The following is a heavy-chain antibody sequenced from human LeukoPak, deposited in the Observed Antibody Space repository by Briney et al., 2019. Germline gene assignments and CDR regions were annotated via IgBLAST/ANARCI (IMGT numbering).Heavy chain of an antibody. CDR1: GFTFSSYA. J-gene: IGHJ4*02. D-gene: IGHD6-19*01. V-gene: IGHV3-23*01. CDR2: ISGNGGST. CDR3: TKPARAVGLDY. Sequence: GGSLRLSCAASGFTFSSYAMSWVRQAPGKGLEWVSGISGNGGSTYYADSVKGRFTISRDNSKNTLYLQMNSLIAEDTAVYYCTKPARAVGLDYWGQGTLVTVSS.